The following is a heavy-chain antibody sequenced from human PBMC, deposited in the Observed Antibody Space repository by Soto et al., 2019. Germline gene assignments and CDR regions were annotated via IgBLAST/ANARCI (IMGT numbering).Heavy chain of an antibody. J-gene: IGHJ4*02. D-gene: IGHD3-16*01. V-gene: IGHV4-31*03. Sequence: QVQLQESGPGLVKPSQTLSLTCTVSGCSISSGGYYWSWIRQHPGKGLEWIGDIYYSGSTYYNPSLKSRVTTSVDTSKNQFSLKLSSVTAADTAVYYCARDWGRDGGFEYWGQGTLVTVSS. CDR2: IYYSGST. CDR3: ARDWGRDGGFEY. CDR1: GCSISSGGYY.